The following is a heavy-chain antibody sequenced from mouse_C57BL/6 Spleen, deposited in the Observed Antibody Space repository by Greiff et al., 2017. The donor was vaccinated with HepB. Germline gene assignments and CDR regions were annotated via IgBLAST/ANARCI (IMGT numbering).Heavy chain of an antibody. CDR1: GYTFTSYW. CDR3: AMGITTVVATYYAMDY. V-gene: IGHV1-74*01. Sequence: VQLQQSGAELVKPGASVKVSCKASGYTFTSYWMHWVKQRPGQGLEWIGRIHPFDSDTNYNQKFKGKATLTVDKSSSTAYMQLSSLTSEDSAVYYCAMGITTVVATYYAMDYWGQGTSVTVSS. J-gene: IGHJ4*01. D-gene: IGHD1-1*01. CDR2: IHPFDSDT.